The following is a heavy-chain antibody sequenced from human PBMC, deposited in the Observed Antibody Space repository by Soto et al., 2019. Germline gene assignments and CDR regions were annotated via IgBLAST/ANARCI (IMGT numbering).Heavy chain of an antibody. V-gene: IGHV3-23*01. CDR2: TSGDGGNT. Sequence: GGSLRLSCAASGFSFSSYAMSWVRQAPGKGLEWVSTTSGDGGNTYYADSVKGRLTISRVNSKNTLYLQMNSLRAEDTAVYYCAKVAGYFYYYYMDVWGKGTTVTVSS. CDR3: AKVAGYFYYYYMDV. CDR1: GFSFSSYA. J-gene: IGHJ6*03.